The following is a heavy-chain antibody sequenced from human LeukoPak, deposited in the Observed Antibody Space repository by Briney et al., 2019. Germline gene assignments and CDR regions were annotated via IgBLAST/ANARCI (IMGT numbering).Heavy chain of an antibody. D-gene: IGHD3-22*01. CDR3: ARALWIDSGYYGDY. V-gene: IGHV3-23*01. J-gene: IGHJ4*02. Sequence: GGSLRLSCAASGFTFSSYAMSWVRQAPGKGLEWVSDISSSAGTIYYADSVKGRFTISRDNSKNTLYLQMTSLRADDTAVYYCARALWIDSGYYGDYWGQGTLVTVSS. CDR1: GFTFSSYA. CDR2: ISSSAGTI.